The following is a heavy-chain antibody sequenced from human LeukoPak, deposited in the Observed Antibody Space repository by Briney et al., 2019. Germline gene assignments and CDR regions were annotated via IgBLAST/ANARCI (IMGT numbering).Heavy chain of an antibody. CDR2: ISAYNGNT. CDR3: ARDYCSSTSCKYYYYGMDV. Sequence: GASVKVSCKASGGTLRSHIFSWVRQAPGQGLEWMGWISAYNGNTNYAQKLQGRVTMTTDTSTSTAYMELRSLRSDDTAVYYCARDYCSSTSCKYYYYGMDVWGQGTTVTVSS. CDR1: GGTLRSHI. J-gene: IGHJ6*02. D-gene: IGHD2-2*01. V-gene: IGHV1-18*04.